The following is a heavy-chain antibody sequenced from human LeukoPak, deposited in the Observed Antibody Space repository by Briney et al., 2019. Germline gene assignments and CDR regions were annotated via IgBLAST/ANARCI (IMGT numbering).Heavy chain of an antibody. V-gene: IGHV4-39*01. CDR1: GGSVSSNNYY. D-gene: IGHD1-20*01. CDR3: ARQILTGTARDYPDY. Sequence: PSETLSLTCTVSGGSVSSNNYYWGWIRQPPGKGLEWIGSISYSGSTYYNLSLKSRVTISVDTSKNQFSLKLTSVTAADTAVYYCARQILTGTARDYPDYWGQGTLVTVSS. CDR2: ISYSGST. J-gene: IGHJ4*02.